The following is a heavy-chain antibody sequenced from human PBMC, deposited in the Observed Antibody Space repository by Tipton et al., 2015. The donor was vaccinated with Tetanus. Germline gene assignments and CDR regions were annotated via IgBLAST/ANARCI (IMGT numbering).Heavy chain of an antibody. CDR3: VRDYGYGDYNRDPFDY. J-gene: IGHJ4*02. V-gene: IGHV3-74*01. CDR1: GFTFSDFW. D-gene: IGHD4-17*01. Sequence: SLRLSCSASGFTFSDFWMHWVRQAPGKGLEWVSRINNDGGTPTYADSVRGRFTISRDNAKNTVHLQMNSLTAEDTAVYYCVRDYGYGDYNRDPFDYWGQGTLVTVSS. CDR2: INNDGGTP.